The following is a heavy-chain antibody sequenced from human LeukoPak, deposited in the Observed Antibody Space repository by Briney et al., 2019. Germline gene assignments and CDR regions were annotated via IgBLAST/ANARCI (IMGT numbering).Heavy chain of an antibody. D-gene: IGHD3-22*01. Sequence: PGRSLRLSCAASGFTFSSYGMHWVRQAPGKGLEWVAVIWYDGSNKYYADSVKGRFTISRDNSKNTLYLQMNSLRAEDTAVYYCARIGKTYYYDSSGPYFDYWGQGTLVTVSS. V-gene: IGHV3-33*01. CDR1: GFTFSSYG. CDR2: IWYDGSNK. CDR3: ARIGKTYYYDSSGPYFDY. J-gene: IGHJ4*02.